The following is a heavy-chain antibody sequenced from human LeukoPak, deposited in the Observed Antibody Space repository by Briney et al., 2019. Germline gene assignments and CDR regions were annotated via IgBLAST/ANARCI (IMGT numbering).Heavy chain of an antibody. CDR3: ARVEGYYYDSSGYTNDFDY. D-gene: IGHD3-22*01. Sequence: PGGSLRLSCAASGFTFSSYEMNWVRQAPGKGLEWVSYISSSGSTIYYADSVKGRFTISRDNAKNSLYLQMKSLRAEDTAVYYCARVEGYYYDSSGYTNDFDYWGQGTLVTVSS. CDR1: GFTFSSYE. J-gene: IGHJ4*02. CDR2: ISSSGSTI. V-gene: IGHV3-48*03.